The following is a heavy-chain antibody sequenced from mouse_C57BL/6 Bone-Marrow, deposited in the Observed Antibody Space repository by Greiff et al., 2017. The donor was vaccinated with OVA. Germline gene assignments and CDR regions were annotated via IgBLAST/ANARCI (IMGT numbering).Heavy chain of an antibody. D-gene: IGHD2-5*01. Sequence: VQLQQSGAELVKPGASVKLSCKPSGYTFTSYWMHWVKQRPGQGLEWIGMIHPNSGSTNYNEKFKSKATLTEDKSSSTAYMQLSSLTSEDSAVYYCARGGFYYSNYVGWYFDVWGTGTTVTVSS. CDR3: ARGGFYYSNYVGWYFDV. CDR1: GYTFTSYW. V-gene: IGHV1-64*01. CDR2: IHPNSGST. J-gene: IGHJ1*03.